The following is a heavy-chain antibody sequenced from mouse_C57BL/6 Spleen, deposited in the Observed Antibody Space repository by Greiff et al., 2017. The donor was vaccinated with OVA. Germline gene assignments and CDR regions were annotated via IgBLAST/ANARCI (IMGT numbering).Heavy chain of an antibody. Sequence: GGGLVQPKGSLKLSCAASGFSFNTYAMNWVRQAPGKGLEWVARIRSKSNNYATYYADSVKDRFTISRDDSESMLYLQMNNLKTEDTAMYYCVRQGLLRDYAMDYWGQGTSVTVSS. CDR2: IRSKSNNYAT. CDR3: VRQGLLRDYAMDY. V-gene: IGHV10-1*01. CDR1: GFSFNTYA. D-gene: IGHD1-1*01. J-gene: IGHJ4*01.